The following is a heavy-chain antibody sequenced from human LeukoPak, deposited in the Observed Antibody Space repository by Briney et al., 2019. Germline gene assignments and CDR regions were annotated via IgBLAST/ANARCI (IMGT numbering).Heavy chain of an antibody. CDR2: ISYDGSNK. J-gene: IGHJ4*02. V-gene: IGHV3-30*04. CDR1: GFTFSSYA. Sequence: GGSLRLSCAASGFTFSSYAMHWVRQAPGKGLEWVAVISYDGSNKYYADSVKGRFTISRDNSKNTLYLQMNSLRAEDTAVYYCASAGSYGPGSYYTDYWGQGTLVTVSS. D-gene: IGHD3-10*01. CDR3: ASAGSYGPGSYYTDY.